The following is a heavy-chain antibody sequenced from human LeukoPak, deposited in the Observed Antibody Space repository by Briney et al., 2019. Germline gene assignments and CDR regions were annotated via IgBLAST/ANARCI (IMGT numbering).Heavy chain of an antibody. V-gene: IGHV3-7*01. CDR2: INQDDSQL. CDR1: GFTFNKYW. D-gene: IGHD3-10*01. J-gene: IGHJ4*02. Sequence: PGGSPRLSCAASGFTFNKYWLTWLRQAPGQGLEWVANINQDDSQLYYVESVEGRFKITRDNAKNSLHLQMNSLRAEDTAIYYCARGYYYAGTYYLSFFVYWGQGTRVSVS. CDR3: ARGYYYAGTYYLSFFVY.